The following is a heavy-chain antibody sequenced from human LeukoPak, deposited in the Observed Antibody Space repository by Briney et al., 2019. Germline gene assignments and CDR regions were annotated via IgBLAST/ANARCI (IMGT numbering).Heavy chain of an antibody. CDR1: GFTFSAYG. V-gene: IGHV3-30*02. J-gene: IGHJ4*02. CDR2: IRYDGSYK. Sequence: GGSLRLSCVASGFTFSAYGMHWVRQAPGKGLEWVSFIRYDGSYKFYGDSVKGRFTVSRDNSKNTLYLQMNSLRAEDTAVYYCAKDLNVDTAMDYWGQGTLVTVSS. D-gene: IGHD5-18*01. CDR3: AKDLNVDTAMDY.